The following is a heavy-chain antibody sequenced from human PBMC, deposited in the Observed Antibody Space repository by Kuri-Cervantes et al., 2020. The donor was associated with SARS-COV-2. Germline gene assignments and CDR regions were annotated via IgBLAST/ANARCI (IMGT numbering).Heavy chain of an antibody. V-gene: IGHV3-23*01. Sequence: LSLTCAASGFTFSSYAMSWVRQAPGKGLEWVSAISGSGGSTYYADSVKGRFTISRDNAKNSLYLQMNSLRAEDTAVYYCARDRPPLYDNEIVDVWGQGTTVTVSS. J-gene: IGHJ6*02. CDR1: GFTFSSYA. CDR3: ARDRPPLYDNEIVDV. CDR2: ISGSGGST. D-gene: IGHD3-9*01.